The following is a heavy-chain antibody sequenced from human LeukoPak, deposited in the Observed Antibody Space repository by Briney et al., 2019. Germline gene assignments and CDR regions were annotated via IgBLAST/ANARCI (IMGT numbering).Heavy chain of an antibody. CDR3: ARDLILTGYYIRAPFDY. V-gene: IGHV3-21*01. CDR1: GFTFSSYE. Sequence: GGSLRLSCAASGFTFSSYEMNWVRQAPGKGLEWVSSISSSSSYIYYADSVKGRFTISRDNAKNSLYLQMNSLRAEDTAVYYCARDLILTGYYIRAPFDYWGQGTLVAVSS. D-gene: IGHD3-9*01. CDR2: ISSSSSYI. J-gene: IGHJ4*02.